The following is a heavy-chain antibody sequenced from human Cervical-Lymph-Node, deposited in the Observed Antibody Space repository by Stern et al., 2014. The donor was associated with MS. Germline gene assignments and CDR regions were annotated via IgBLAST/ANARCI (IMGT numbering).Heavy chain of an antibody. CDR1: GGSISSYY. V-gene: IGHV4-4*09. CDR2: IYFSGST. D-gene: IGHD3-3*01. Sequence: VQLVESGPGLVKPSETLSLTCTVSGGSISSYYWSWIRQSPGKGLEWIGNIYFSGSTNYNPSLKSPVTISIDTSGMQFPLRLGSVTAADTAVYYCARCTTDLWSGYNHFDYWGRGTLVSVSS. J-gene: IGHJ4*02. CDR3: ARCTTDLWSGYNHFDY.